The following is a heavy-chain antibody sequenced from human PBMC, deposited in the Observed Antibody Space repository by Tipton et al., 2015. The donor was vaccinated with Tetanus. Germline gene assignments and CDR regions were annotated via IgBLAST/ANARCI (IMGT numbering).Heavy chain of an antibody. Sequence: QLVQSGAEVKKPGESLTISCKGSGYSFTTYWITWARQMPGKGLEWMGRIDPIDPYTNYSPSLQGPITLSADTSTSTAYLQWSSLKAWATAIYYCARHLGTVAGSDYWGQGTLVTVSS. CDR2: IDPIDPYT. CDR1: GYSFTTYW. D-gene: IGHD6-19*01. CDR3: ARHLGTVAGSDY. V-gene: IGHV5-10-1*01. J-gene: IGHJ4*02.